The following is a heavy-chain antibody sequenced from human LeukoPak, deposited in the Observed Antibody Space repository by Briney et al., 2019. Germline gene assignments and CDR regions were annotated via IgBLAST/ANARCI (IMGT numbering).Heavy chain of an antibody. CDR2: IYPGDSDT. D-gene: IGHD2-21*02. V-gene: IGHV5-51*01. J-gene: IGHJ3*02. CDR3: ARRDHIVVVTAIHDAFDI. CDR1: GYSFTSYW. Sequence: GESLKISCKGSGYSFTSYWIGWVRQMPGKGLEWMGIIYPGDSDTRYSPSFQGQVTISADKSISTAYLQWSSLKASDTAMYYSARRDHIVVVTAIHDAFDIWGQGTMVTVSS.